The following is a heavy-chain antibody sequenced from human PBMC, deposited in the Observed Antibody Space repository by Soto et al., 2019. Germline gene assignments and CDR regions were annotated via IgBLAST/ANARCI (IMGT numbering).Heavy chain of an antibody. J-gene: IGHJ6*02. V-gene: IGHV3-53*01. D-gene: IGHD2-15*01. CDR2: IYSGGST. Sequence: EVQLVESGGGLIQPGGSLRLSCAASGFTVSSNYMSWVRQAPGKGLEWVSVIYSGGSTYYEDSVKGRFTISRDNSKNTLYRQMNSLRAEDTAVYYCARYLVVGAYYYGMDVWGQGTTVPFSS. CDR1: GFTVSSNY. CDR3: ARYLVVGAYYYGMDV.